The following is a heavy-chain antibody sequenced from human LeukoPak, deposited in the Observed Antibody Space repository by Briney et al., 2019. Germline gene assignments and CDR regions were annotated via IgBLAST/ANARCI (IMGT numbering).Heavy chain of an antibody. CDR3: ARKRRLYYYDN. CDR1: GGSISSRSYY. J-gene: IGHJ4*02. Sequence: SETLSLTCTVSGGSISSRSYYWGWIRQPPGTGLEWIGSIYNSGSTDYNPSLKSRVTISVDTSKNQFSLKLSSVTAADTAVYYCARKRRLYYYDNWGQGTLVTVSS. V-gene: IGHV4-39*01. CDR2: IYNSGST. D-gene: IGHD2-21*02.